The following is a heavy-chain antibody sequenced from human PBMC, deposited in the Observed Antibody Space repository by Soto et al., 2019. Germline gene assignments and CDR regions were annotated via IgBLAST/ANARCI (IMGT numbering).Heavy chain of an antibody. Sequence: PGGSLRLSCAASGFTFSSYAMHWVRQAPGKGLEYVSAISSNGGSIYYGNSVKGRFTISRDNSKNTLYLQMNSLRAEDTAVYYCAVAVAGPTAIGYWGQGTLVTVS. J-gene: IGHJ4*02. CDR1: GFTFSSYA. CDR2: ISSNGGSI. CDR3: AVAVAGPTAIGY. V-gene: IGHV3-64*01. D-gene: IGHD6-19*01.